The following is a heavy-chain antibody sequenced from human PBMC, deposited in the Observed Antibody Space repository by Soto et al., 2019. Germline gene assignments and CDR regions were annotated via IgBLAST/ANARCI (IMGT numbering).Heavy chain of an antibody. Sequence: SETLSLTCAVYGGSLSGYYWSWIRRPPGKGLEWIGEINHSGSNNYNPSLKSGGTISGETSKNQFSLKVNSVPAADTAVYYCARGIAKIAVVEMFPHYQYSLDPWCQGTLVTLSS. J-gene: IGHJ5*02. CDR2: INHSGSN. D-gene: IGHD3-22*01. CDR3: ARGIAKIAVVEMFPHYQYSLDP. V-gene: IGHV4-34*01. CDR1: GGSLSGYY.